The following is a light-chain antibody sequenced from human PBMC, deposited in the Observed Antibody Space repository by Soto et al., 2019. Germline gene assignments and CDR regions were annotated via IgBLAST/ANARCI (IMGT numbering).Light chain of an antibody. CDR1: SSDVGNYNL. CDR3: CSYADTSTYV. V-gene: IGLV2-23*02. CDR2: EVS. Sequence: QSALTQPASVAGFPGQSITISCTGTSSDVGNYNLVSWYQQHPDKAPKLMIYEVSKRPSGVSNRFSGSKSGNTASLTISGLQAEDEADYYCCSYADTSTYVFGTGTKLTVL. J-gene: IGLJ1*01.